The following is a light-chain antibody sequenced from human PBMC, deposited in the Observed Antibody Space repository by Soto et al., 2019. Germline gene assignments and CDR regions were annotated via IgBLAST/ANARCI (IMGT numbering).Light chain of an antibody. CDR2: DAS. Sequence: DIQMTQSPSTLSASIGDRVTITCRASQNINNWIAWYQQKPGKAPKFLIYDASTLVSGVPSRFSGSGFRTEVSLTISSLQPDDFGSYYCQHMRTFGQGTKVDIK. CDR1: QNINNW. CDR3: QHMRT. J-gene: IGKJ1*01. V-gene: IGKV1-5*01.